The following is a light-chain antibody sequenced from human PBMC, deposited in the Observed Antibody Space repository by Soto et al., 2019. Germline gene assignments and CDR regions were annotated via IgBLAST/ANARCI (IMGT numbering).Light chain of an antibody. V-gene: IGLV2-11*01. CDR3: CAHVGSSTYV. J-gene: IGLJ6*01. CDR1: SIDVDDY. Sequence: QSALTQPRSVSGSPGQSVTISCSGTSIDVDDYVSWYQQHPGKAPKVIIYDVTERPSGVPDRFSGSKSGNAASLTVSGLQAEDEADYYCCAHVGSSTYVSGSGTKVNVL. CDR2: DVT.